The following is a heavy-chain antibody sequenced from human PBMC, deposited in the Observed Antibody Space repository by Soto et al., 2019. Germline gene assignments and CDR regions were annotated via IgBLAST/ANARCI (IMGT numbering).Heavy chain of an antibody. Sequence: ASVKVSCKASGYTFTSYYMHWVRQAPGQGLEWMGIINPSGGSTSYAQKFQGRVTMTRDTSTSTVYMELSSLRSEDTAVYYCARERITIVRGSEGGFDPWGQGTLVTVSS. D-gene: IGHD3-10*01. V-gene: IGHV1-46*01. CDR2: INPSGGST. CDR3: ARERITIVRGSEGGFDP. CDR1: GYTFTSYY. J-gene: IGHJ5*02.